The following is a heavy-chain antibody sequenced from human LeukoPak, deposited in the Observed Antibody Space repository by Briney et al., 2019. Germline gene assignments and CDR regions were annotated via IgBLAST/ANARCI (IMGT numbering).Heavy chain of an antibody. CDR1: GGSSSSYY. V-gene: IGHV4-59*01. D-gene: IGHD3-9*01. CDR2: MDYSGST. J-gene: IGHJ3*02. Sequence: KPSETLSLTCTVSGGSSSSYYWSWIRQPPGKGLEWTGYMDYSGSTNYNPSLKSRVTISVDTSKNQFSLKLSSVTAADTAVYYCARDRDDILTGYSAWAFDIWGQGTMVTVSS. CDR3: ARDRDDILTGYSAWAFDI.